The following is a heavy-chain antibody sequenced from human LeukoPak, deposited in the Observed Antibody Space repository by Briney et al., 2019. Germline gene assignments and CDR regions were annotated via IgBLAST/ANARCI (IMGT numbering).Heavy chain of an antibody. D-gene: IGHD6-13*01. CDR1: GGSFSGYY. J-gene: IGHJ3*02. V-gene: IGHV4-34*01. CDR2: INHSGST. Sequence: SETLSLTCAVYGGSFSGYYWSWLRQPPGKGLEWIGEINHSGSTNYNPSRKSRATISVHTSTNQFSLKLSSLTAADTAVYYCARDRRTHSSSWTEAFDIWGQGTMVTVSS. CDR3: ARDRRTHSSSWTEAFDI.